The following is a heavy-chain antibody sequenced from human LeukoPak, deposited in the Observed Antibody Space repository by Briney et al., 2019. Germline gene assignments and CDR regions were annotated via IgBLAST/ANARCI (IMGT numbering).Heavy chain of an antibody. D-gene: IGHD3-22*01. CDR3: AGTYYYDSSGYSYEY. Sequence: GGSLRLSCAASGFTFSSYAMSWVRQAPGKGLEWVSAIRGSGGSTYYADSVKGRFTISRDNSKNTLYVQMNSLRAEDTAVYYCAGTYYYDSSGYSYEYWGQGTLVAVSS. CDR2: IRGSGGST. V-gene: IGHV3-23*01. J-gene: IGHJ4*02. CDR1: GFTFSSYA.